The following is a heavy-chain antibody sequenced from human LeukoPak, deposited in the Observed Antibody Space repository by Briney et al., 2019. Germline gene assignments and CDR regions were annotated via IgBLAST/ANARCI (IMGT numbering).Heavy chain of an antibody. CDR2: IYYSGST. V-gene: IGHV4-59*12. Sequence: SETLSLTCTVSGDSISRYYWSWIRQPPGKGLEWIGDIYYSGSTDYNPSLESRVTISVDTSKKQFSLKVNSVTAADTAVYYCARDSYSYGYYFDYWGQGTLVTVSS. CDR1: GDSISRYY. D-gene: IGHD5-18*01. CDR3: ARDSYSYGYYFDY. J-gene: IGHJ4*02.